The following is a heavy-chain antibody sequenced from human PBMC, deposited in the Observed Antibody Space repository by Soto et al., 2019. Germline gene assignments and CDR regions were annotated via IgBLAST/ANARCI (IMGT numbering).Heavy chain of an antibody. V-gene: IGHV4-31*03. J-gene: IGHJ4*02. CDR2: IYYSGST. CDR1: GGSISSGYY. CDR3: ARAPGDYFDY. Sequence: QVQLQESGPGLVKPSQTLSLTCTVSGGSISSGYYWRWIRQHPGKGLEWIVYIYYSGSTYYNPSLKRRVTMSVDTSKYQFSLKRSSVTAADTAVYYCARAPGDYFDYWGQGTLVTVSS.